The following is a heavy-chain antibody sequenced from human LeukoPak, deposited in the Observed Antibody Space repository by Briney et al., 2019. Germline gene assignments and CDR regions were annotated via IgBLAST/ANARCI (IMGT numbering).Heavy chain of an antibody. V-gene: IGHV4-39*01. J-gene: IGHJ6*02. D-gene: IGHD1-26*01. CDR1: GGSISSSSYY. CDR2: IYYSGSP. Sequence: SETLSLTCTVSGGSISSSSYYWGWIRQPPGKGLEWIGSIYYSGSPYYNPSLQSRVTISVDTSKSQFSLKLSSVTPADTAVYYCARRRGSYYSDGMDVWGQGTTVTVSS. CDR3: ARRRGSYYSDGMDV.